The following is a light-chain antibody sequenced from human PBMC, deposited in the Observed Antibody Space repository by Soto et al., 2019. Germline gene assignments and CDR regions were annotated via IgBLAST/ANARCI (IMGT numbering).Light chain of an antibody. CDR1: QSVLYSSNNKNY. V-gene: IGKV4-1*01. Sequence: DIVMTQSPDSLAVSLGERATINCKSSQSVLYSSNNKNYLAWYQQKPGQPPKLLIYWASTRESGVPDRFSGSASGTDFTLTISSLQAEDVAVYYCQQYYRPWTFGQGTKVEIE. CDR2: WAS. J-gene: IGKJ1*01. CDR3: QQYYRPWT.